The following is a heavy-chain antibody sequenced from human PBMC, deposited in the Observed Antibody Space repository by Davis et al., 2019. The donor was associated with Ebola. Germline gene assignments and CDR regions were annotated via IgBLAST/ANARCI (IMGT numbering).Heavy chain of an antibody. D-gene: IGHD3-10*01. CDR3: ASGGSSDY. J-gene: IGHJ4*02. CDR1: GFTFSSYG. Sequence: PGGSLRLSCAASGFTFSSYGMHWVRQAPGKGLEWVAVKSYDGSNKYYADSVKGRFTISRDNSKNTLYLQMNSLRAEDTAVYYCASGGSSDYWGQGTLVTVSS. CDR2: KSYDGSNK. V-gene: IGHV3-30*03.